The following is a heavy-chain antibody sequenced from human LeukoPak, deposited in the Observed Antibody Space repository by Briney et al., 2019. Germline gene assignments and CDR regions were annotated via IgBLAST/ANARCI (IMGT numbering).Heavy chain of an antibody. CDR1: GYTFTSYY. V-gene: IGHV1-46*01. J-gene: IGHJ6*02. Sequence: ASVKVSCKASGYTFTSYYMHWVRQAPGQGLEWMGIINPSGGSTSYAQKFQGRVTMTRDTSTSTVYMELRSLRSEDTAVYYCARSSITIFGVGFYYYYGMDVWGQGTTVTVSS. CDR3: ARSSITIFGVGFYYYYGMDV. D-gene: IGHD3-3*01. CDR2: INPSGGST.